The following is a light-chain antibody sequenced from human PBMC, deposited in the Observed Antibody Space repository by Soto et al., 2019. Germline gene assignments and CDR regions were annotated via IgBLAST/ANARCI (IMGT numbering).Light chain of an antibody. Sequence: QPVLTQSPSASASLGASVKLTCTLSTRHRSYAIAWHQHQPEKGPRFLMTLNPDGTHRKGDGIPDRFSGSSSGAERYLTIASLQSEDEAAYYCQTWGTAMVVFGGGTKLTVL. V-gene: IGLV4-69*01. CDR3: QTWGTAMVV. J-gene: IGLJ2*01. CDR1: TRHRSYA. CDR2: LNPDGTH.